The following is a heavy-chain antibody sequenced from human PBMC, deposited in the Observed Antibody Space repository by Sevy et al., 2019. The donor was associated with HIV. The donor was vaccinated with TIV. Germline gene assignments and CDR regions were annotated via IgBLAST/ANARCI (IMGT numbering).Heavy chain of an antibody. D-gene: IGHD3-22*01. CDR2: IYPDDSET. J-gene: IGHJ4*02. CDR3: ATSRSGYFDSSGYYIY. Sequence: GESLKISCEGSGNSFTSHWIGWVRHVPGKGLEWMGIIYPDDSETRYSPSFQGQVTFSADKSISTAYLQWSSLKASDTAMYYCATSRSGYFDSSGYYIYWGQGTMVTVSS. V-gene: IGHV5-51*01. CDR1: GNSFTSHW.